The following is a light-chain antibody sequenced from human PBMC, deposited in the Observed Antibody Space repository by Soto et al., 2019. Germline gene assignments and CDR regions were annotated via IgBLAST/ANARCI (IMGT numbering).Light chain of an antibody. CDR3: QQSYSTLIWT. V-gene: IGKV1-39*01. J-gene: IGKJ1*01. CDR2: AAS. CDR1: QSINFY. Sequence: DIQMTQSPSSLSASVGDRVTITCRASQSINFYLNWYQQKPGKAPKLLISAASSLQSGVPSRFSGSGYGTDFTLTISSLQPEDFATYYCQQSYSTLIWTLGQGTKVDLK.